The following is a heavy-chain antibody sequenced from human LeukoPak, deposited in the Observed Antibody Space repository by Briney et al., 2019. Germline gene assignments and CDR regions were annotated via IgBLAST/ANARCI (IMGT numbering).Heavy chain of an antibody. CDR2: ISSSGSTI. J-gene: IGHJ6*04. CDR1: GFTFTHYY. D-gene: IGHD3-10*02. V-gene: IGHV3-11*04. Sequence: PGGSLRLSCTASGFTFTHYYMSWVRQTPGKGLEWVSYISSSGSTIYYADSVKGRFTISRDNAKNSLYLQMNSLRAEDTAVYYCAELGITMIGGVWGKGTTVTISS. CDR3: AELGITMIGGV.